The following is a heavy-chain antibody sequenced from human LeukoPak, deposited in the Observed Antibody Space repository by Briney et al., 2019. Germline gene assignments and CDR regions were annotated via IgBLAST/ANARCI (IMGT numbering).Heavy chain of an antibody. CDR3: ARGGSYGDY. CDR1: GFTFSNYW. D-gene: IGHD3-16*01. CDR2: VNPDGSSI. Sequence: GGSLRLSCAASGFTFSNYWMHWVRQVPEKGLVWVSRVNPDGSSITYANSVKGRFASSRDNAKNTLYLQMNRLRVEDTAVYYCARGGSYGDYWGQGVLVTASS. V-gene: IGHV3-74*01. J-gene: IGHJ4*02.